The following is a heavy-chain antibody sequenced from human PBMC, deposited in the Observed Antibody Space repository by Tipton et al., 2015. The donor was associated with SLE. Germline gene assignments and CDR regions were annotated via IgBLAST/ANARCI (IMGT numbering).Heavy chain of an antibody. Sequence: TLSLTCTVSGYSISSGYYWGWIRQPPGKGLEWIGSIYHSGSTYYNPSLKSRVTISVDKSKTQLSLKLSSVTAADTAVYYCARDRGIAARGVFDYWGQGTLVTVSS. CDR2: IYHSGST. CDR1: GYSISSGYY. J-gene: IGHJ4*02. D-gene: IGHD6-6*01. CDR3: ARDRGIAARGVFDY. V-gene: IGHV4-38-2*02.